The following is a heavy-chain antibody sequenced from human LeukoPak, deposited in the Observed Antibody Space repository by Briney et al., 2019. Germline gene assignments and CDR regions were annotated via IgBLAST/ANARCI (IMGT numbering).Heavy chain of an antibody. Sequence: SETLSLTCTVSGGSISSYYWSWIRQPPGKGLEWIGYIYYSGSTNYNPSLKSRVTISVDTSKNQFSLKLSSVTAADTAVYYCAREGRLRWTYDAFDIWGQGTMVTVSS. CDR1: GGSISSYY. CDR3: AREGRLRWTYDAFDI. J-gene: IGHJ3*02. CDR2: IYYSGST. D-gene: IGHD4-23*01. V-gene: IGHV4-59*12.